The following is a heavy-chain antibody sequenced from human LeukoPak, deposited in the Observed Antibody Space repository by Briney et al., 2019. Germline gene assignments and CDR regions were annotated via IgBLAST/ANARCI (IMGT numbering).Heavy chain of an antibody. CDR2: IQSDASGDST. J-gene: IGHJ4*02. Sequence: GGSLRLSCAASGFTVRGNYMSWIRQAPGKGLEWLSVIQSDASGDSTFYADSVKGRFTISRDNSKNTLYLQMNSLRAEDTAVYYCAKDSSVGGNDYWGQGTLVTVSS. D-gene: IGHD4-23*01. V-gene: IGHV3-53*01. CDR3: AKDSSVGGNDY. CDR1: GFTVRGNY.